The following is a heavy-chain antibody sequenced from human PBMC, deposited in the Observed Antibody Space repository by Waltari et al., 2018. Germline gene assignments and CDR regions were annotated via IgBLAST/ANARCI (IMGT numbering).Heavy chain of an antibody. CDR1: GGSISSYY. V-gene: IGHV4-4*07. Sequence: QVQLQESGPGLVKPSETLSLTCTVSGGSISSYYWRWIRQPAGKGLEWIGRIYTRGSTNYNPSLKSRVTMSVEPSKNQFSLKLSSVTAADTAVYYCARGTDTTNWNDPGNFDYWSQGTLVTVSS. CDR2: IYTRGST. J-gene: IGHJ4*02. D-gene: IGHD1-20*01. CDR3: ARGTDTTNWNDPGNFDY.